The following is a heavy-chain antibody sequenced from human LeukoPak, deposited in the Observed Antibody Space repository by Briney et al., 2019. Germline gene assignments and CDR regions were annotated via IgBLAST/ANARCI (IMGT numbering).Heavy chain of an antibody. D-gene: IGHD6-19*01. CDR2: ISVGAEYI. V-gene: IGHV3-23*01. CDR3: ARDHSSGWYSDYFDY. Sequence: GGSLRLSCAASGFTFSTYVMNWFRQAPGKGLEWVSTISVGAEYIFYTDSVKGRFTISRDNSKNTLYLQMNSLRAEDTAVYYCARDHSSGWYSDYFDYWGQGTLVTVSS. J-gene: IGHJ4*02. CDR1: GFTFSTYV.